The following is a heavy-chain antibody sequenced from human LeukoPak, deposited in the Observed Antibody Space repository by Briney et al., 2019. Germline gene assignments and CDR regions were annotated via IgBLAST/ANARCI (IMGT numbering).Heavy chain of an antibody. D-gene: IGHD5-24*01. Sequence: GGSLRLSCAASGFTFNSYSMHWVRQAPGKGLEWVSTISGSDSSTHYADSVKGRFTISRDNSKNTLYLQMNSLRADDTAVYYCAKSGYNRFDYWGQGTLVTVSS. CDR3: AKSGYNRFDY. V-gene: IGHV3-23*01. CDR2: ISGSDSST. CDR1: GFTFNSYS. J-gene: IGHJ4*02.